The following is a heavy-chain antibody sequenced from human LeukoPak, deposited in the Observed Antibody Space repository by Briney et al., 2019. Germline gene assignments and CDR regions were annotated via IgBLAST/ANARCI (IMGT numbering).Heavy chain of an antibody. Sequence: GGSLRLSCAASGFPFSSYGMYWVRQTPDKGLQWVAYLRKDATYSNYADSVRGRFTISRDNSKNTLALQMISLRDEDTPVYYCASGGPTRGPLDYWGQGTLVTVSS. J-gene: IGHJ4*02. CDR1: GFPFSSYG. V-gene: IGHV3-30*02. D-gene: IGHD1-26*01. CDR2: LRKDATYS. CDR3: ASGGPTRGPLDY.